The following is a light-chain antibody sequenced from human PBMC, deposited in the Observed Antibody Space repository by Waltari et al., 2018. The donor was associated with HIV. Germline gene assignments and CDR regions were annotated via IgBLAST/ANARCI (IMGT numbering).Light chain of an antibody. CDR2: DVT. Sequence: QSALTQPRSLSGSPGQSVTISCTGTSSDIGAYDYVSWYQQHPGKAPKLMIYDVTKRPSGVPDRFSGSKSGNTASLTISGLQAEDEADYYCCSNAGNSYVFGPGTQVTVL. J-gene: IGLJ1*01. CDR1: SSDIGAYDY. CDR3: CSNAGNSYV. V-gene: IGLV2-11*01.